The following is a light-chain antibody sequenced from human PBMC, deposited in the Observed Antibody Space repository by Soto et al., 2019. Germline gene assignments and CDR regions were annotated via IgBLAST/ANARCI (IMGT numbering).Light chain of an antibody. J-gene: IGLJ2*01. V-gene: IGLV2-8*01. CDR3: ASHAGRKNII. CDR2: EVV. CDR1: KNDIGVYDF. Sequence: QSALTQPPSASGSPGQSVTISCTGTKNDIGVYDFVSWYQHHPGKAPRLIIYEVVQRPSGVPDRFSGSKSGNTASLTVSGLQAEDEADYYCASHAGRKNIIFGGGTKLTVL.